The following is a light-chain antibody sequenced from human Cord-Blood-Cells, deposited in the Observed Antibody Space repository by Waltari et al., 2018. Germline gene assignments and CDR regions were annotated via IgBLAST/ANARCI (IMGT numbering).Light chain of an antibody. V-gene: IGLV2-23*01. CDR2: EGS. CDR3: CSYAGSSNLRVV. CDR1: SSDVGSYNL. Sequence: QSALTQPASVSGSPGQSITISCTGTSSDVGSYNLVSWYQQHPGKAPKLLIYEGSKRPSGVSNRFSGSKSGNTASLTISGLQAEDEADYYCCSYAGSSNLRVVFGGGTKLNVL. J-gene: IGLJ2*01.